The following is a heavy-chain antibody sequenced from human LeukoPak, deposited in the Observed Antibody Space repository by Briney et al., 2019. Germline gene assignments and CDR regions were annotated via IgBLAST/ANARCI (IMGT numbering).Heavy chain of an antibody. V-gene: IGHV4-39*07. CDR3: ARDDIWWLGKGA. Sequence: PSETLSLNCTVSGGSISSRSYYWGWIRQSPGKGLEWIGSMSYSGSTYYNPSLKSRVTISVDTSKNQFSLYLTSVTATDTAVYFCARDDIWWLGKGAWGQGTLVTVSS. D-gene: IGHD5-12*01. J-gene: IGHJ5*02. CDR1: GGSISSRSYY. CDR2: MSYSGST.